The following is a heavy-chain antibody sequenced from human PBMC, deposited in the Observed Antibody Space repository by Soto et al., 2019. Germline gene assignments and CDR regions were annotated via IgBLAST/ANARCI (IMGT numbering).Heavy chain of an antibody. D-gene: IGHD6-13*01. J-gene: IGHJ4*02. CDR1: GFTFSSRW. CDR3: ATHDGPAAAGLVLAF. V-gene: IGHV3-7*02. Sequence: EVQLVESGGGLVQPGGSLRLSCEASGFTFSSRWMTWVRQGPGKGLEWVANIKQDENGKDYVDSVKGRFTISRDNAKTSLSLQMNGLRAEDRAVYFCATHDGPAAAGLVLAFWGQGTLVTVSS. CDR2: IKQDENGK.